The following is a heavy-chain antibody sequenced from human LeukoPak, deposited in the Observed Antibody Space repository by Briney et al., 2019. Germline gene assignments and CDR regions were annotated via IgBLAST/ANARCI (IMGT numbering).Heavy chain of an antibody. Sequence: SETLSLTCSLSGCSISSSSYYWGWNRQPPGQGLEWIGSIYYSGSTYYNPSLKSRVTISVDTSKNQFSLKLSSVTAADTAVYYCARHQYYYDSSGYYPDYWGQGTLVTVSS. D-gene: IGHD3-22*01. V-gene: IGHV4-39*01. CDR2: IYYSGST. J-gene: IGHJ4*02. CDR3: ARHQYYYDSSGYYPDY. CDR1: GCSISSSSYY.